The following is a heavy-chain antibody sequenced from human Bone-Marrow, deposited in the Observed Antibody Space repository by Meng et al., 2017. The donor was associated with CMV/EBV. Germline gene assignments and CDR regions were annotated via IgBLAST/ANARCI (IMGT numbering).Heavy chain of an antibody. Sequence: GESLKISCAASGFTFSSAWMSWVRQAPGKGLEWVGRIKSKTDGGTTDYAAPVKGRFTISRDDSKNTLYLQMNSLKTEDTAVYYCILGFATYGMDVWGQGTTVTVSS. CDR1: GFTFSSAW. D-gene: IGHD7-27*01. CDR2: IKSKTDGGTT. V-gene: IGHV3-15*01. CDR3: ILGFATYGMDV. J-gene: IGHJ6*02.